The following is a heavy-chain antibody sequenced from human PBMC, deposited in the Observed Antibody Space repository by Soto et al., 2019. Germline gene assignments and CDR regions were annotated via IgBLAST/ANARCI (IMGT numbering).Heavy chain of an antibody. D-gene: IGHD2-2*01. J-gene: IGHJ6*02. V-gene: IGHV3-30-3*01. CDR3: ARDSRIVVVPAAKGGMDV. Sequence: AGGSLRLSCAASGFTFSSYAMHWVRQAPGKGLEWVAVISYDGSNKYYADSVKGRFTISRDNSKNTLYLQMNSLRAEDTAVYYCARDSRIVVVPAAKGGMDVWGQGTTVTVSS. CDR1: GFTFSSYA. CDR2: ISYDGSNK.